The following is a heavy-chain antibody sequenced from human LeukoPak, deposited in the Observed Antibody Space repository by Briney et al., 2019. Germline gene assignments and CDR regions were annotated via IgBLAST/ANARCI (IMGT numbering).Heavy chain of an antibody. CDR3: ARGPARYSSGWYYFDY. J-gene: IGHJ4*01. CDR2: IHYSGDI. Sequence: SETLSLTCTVSGASISTSYWYWIRQPPGKGLEWIGYIHYSGDINYNPSLKSRVTISAYTSKNQFSLKLSSVTAADTAVYYCARGPARYSSGWYYFDYWGQGILVTVSS. D-gene: IGHD6-19*01. V-gene: IGHV4-59*01. CDR1: GASISTSY.